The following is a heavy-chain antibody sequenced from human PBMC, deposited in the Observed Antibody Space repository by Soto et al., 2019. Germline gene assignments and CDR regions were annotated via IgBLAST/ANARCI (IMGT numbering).Heavy chain of an antibody. CDR3: ARRYCTSTSCLAGFDS. J-gene: IGHJ5*01. D-gene: IGHD2-2*01. V-gene: IGHV4-34*01. CDR1: GGPLSGNY. CDR2: INLSGST. Sequence: LRLHQWGEGRLKPSETLSLPCAEYGGPLSGNYWPWIGQPPRRSWEWIGEINLSGSTKNTPSLKSRVAISADTSKNQISLKLTSVTAADTALYYCARRYCTSTSCLAGFDSWGRGNLVIVSS.